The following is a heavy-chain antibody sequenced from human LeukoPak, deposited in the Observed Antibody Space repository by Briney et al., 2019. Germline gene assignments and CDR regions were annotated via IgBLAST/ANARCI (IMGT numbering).Heavy chain of an antibody. Sequence: GGSLRLSCAASGFTFSSYGMQWVRQAPGKGLEWVAVIRYDGSNKDYADSVKGRFTISRDNSKNTLYLQMNSLRAEDTAVYYCARYNWNDAGFDIWGQGTLVTVSS. CDR2: IRYDGSNK. CDR3: ARYNWNDAGFDI. J-gene: IGHJ3*02. D-gene: IGHD1-20*01. CDR1: GFTFSSYG. V-gene: IGHV3-30*02.